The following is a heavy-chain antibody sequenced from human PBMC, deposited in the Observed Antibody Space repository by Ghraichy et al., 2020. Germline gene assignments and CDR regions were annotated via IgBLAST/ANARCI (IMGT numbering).Heavy chain of an antibody. V-gene: IGHV3-64D*06. CDR3: VKDLFGAAAGNDY. CDR1: GFTFSSYA. D-gene: IGHD6-13*01. Sequence: GGSLRLSCSAAGFTFSSYAMHWVRQAPGKGLEYVSAISSNGGSTYYADSVKGRFTISRDNSKNTLYLQMSSLRAEDTAVYYCVKDLFGAAAGNDYWGQGTLVTVSS. CDR2: ISSNGGST. J-gene: IGHJ4*02.